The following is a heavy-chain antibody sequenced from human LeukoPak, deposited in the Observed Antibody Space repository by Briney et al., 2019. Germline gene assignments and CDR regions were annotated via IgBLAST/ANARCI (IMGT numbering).Heavy chain of an antibody. CDR3: AKGLCYDFWSGYLAY. Sequence: PGGSLRLACAASGFTFSSYAMSWVRQAPGKGLEWVSAISGSGGSTYYADSVKGRFTISRDNSKNTLYLQMNSLRAEDTAVYYCAKGLCYDFWSGYLAYWGQGTLVTVSS. CDR2: ISGSGGST. CDR1: GFTFSSYA. V-gene: IGHV3-23*01. D-gene: IGHD3-3*01. J-gene: IGHJ4*02.